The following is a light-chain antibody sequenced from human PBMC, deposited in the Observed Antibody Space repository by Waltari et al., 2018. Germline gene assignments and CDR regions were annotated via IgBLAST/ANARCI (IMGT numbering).Light chain of an antibody. CDR1: SSDVGGYNY. Sequence: QSALTQPPSASGSPGQSVTISCSGSSSDVGGYNYVSWYQQHPGKAPRLMIYEVNKRPSGVPVRFSGSKSGTTASLTVSGLQVEDEAYYYCSSYGGTNILVFGGVTKLTV. V-gene: IGLV2-8*01. J-gene: IGLJ2*01. CDR2: EVN. CDR3: SSYGGTNILV.